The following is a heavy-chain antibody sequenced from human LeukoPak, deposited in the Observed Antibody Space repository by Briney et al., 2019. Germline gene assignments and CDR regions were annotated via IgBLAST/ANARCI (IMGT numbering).Heavy chain of an antibody. CDR1: GFTFSNFA. CDR3: AKVYSSSWYWFDP. CDR2: ISGSGGST. D-gene: IGHD6-13*01. Sequence: GGSLRLSCAASGFTFSNFAMSWVRQAPGKGLEWVSAISGSGGSTYYADSVKGRFTISRDNSKNTLYLQMNSLRAEDTAVYYCAKVYSSSWYWFDPWGQGTLVTVSS. J-gene: IGHJ5*02. V-gene: IGHV3-23*01.